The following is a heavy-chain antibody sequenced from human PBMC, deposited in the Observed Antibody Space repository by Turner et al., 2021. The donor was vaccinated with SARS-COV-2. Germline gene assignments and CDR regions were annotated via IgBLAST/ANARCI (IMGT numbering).Heavy chain of an antibody. CDR1: GGSISSSNYY. CDR3: ARLLNPGSYYYYYYGMDV. CDR2: IYYSGST. J-gene: IGHJ6*02. Sequence: QLQLQASGPVLVKPSETLSLTCTVSGGSISSSNYYWGWIRQPPGKGLEWIGSIYYSGSTYYNPSLKSRVTISGDTSKNQFSLKLSSVTAADTAVYYCARLLNPGSYYYYYYGMDVWGQGTTVTVSS. D-gene: IGHD3-10*01. V-gene: IGHV4-39*01.